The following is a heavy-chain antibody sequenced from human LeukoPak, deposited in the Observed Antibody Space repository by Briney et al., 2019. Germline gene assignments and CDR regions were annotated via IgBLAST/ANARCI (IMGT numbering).Heavy chain of an antibody. V-gene: IGHV4-59*12. CDR3: ARDAKYYYGSRTYFFFEY. Sequence: PSETLSLTCTVSGGSISSYYWSWIRQPPGKGLGWIGYIYYSGSTNYNPSLKSRVTISVDTSKNQFSLKLSSVTAADTAIYYCARDAKYYYGSRTYFFFEYWGQGTLLSVSS. D-gene: IGHD3-10*01. CDR2: IYYSGST. CDR1: GGSISSYY. J-gene: IGHJ4*02.